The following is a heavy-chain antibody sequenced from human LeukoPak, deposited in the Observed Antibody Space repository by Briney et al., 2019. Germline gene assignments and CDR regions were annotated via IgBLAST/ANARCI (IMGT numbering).Heavy chain of an antibody. D-gene: IGHD3-3*01. CDR2: ISGSGGST. CDR1: GFTFSSYA. CDR3: AKSGRYDFWSGYPRVPFDY. Sequence: GGSLRLSCAASGFTFSSYAMSWVRQAPGKGLEWVSAISGSGGSTYYADSVKGRFTISRDNSKNTLYLQMNSLRAEDTAVYYCAKSGRYDFWSGYPRVPFDYWGQGTLVTVSS. J-gene: IGHJ4*02. V-gene: IGHV3-23*01.